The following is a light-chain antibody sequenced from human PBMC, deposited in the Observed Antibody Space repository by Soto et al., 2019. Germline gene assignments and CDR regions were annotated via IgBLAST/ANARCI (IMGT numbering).Light chain of an antibody. CDR1: QSVGRH. CDR2: DAS. V-gene: IGKV3-11*01. Sequence: ETVLTQSPATLSLSPGERATLSCRASQSVGRHLTWYQQKPGQAPRLLIYDASNRATGIPARFSGSGSRTDFTLTISSLEPEDFAVYYCQQRTNWPPSFGQGTKLEIK. CDR3: QQRTNWPPS. J-gene: IGKJ2*01.